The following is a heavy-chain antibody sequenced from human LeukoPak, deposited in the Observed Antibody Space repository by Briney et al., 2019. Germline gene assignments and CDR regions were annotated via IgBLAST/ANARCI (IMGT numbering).Heavy chain of an antibody. CDR2: INSDGSST. Sequence: GGSLRLSCAASGFTSSSYWMHWVRQAPGKGLVWVSRINSDGSSTNYADSVKGRFTISRDNARNTLYLQMNSLRVEDTAVYYCARGPIIRGVTPSDYWGQGTLVTVSS. J-gene: IGHJ4*02. CDR3: ARGPIIRGVTPSDY. V-gene: IGHV3-74*01. D-gene: IGHD4-23*01. CDR1: GFTSSSYW.